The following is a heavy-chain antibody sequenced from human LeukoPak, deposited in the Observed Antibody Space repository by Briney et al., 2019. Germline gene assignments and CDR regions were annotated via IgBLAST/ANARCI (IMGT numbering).Heavy chain of an antibody. CDR3: ARLYSNYGFGSGYFDL. J-gene: IGHJ2*01. D-gene: IGHD4-11*01. CDR2: INTNTGNP. CDR1: GYIFSVYA. Sequence: ASVKVSCKASGYIFSVYALIWVRQAPGQGLELMGWINTNTGNPTYAQGFTGRFVFSLDTSVSTAYLQISSLKAEDTAVYYCARLYSNYGFGSGYFDLWGRGALVTVSS. V-gene: IGHV7-4-1*02.